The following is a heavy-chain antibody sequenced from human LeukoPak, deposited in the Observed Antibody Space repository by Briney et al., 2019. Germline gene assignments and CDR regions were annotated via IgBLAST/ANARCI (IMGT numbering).Heavy chain of an antibody. D-gene: IGHD3-22*01. J-gene: IGHJ4*02. V-gene: IGHV4-59*08. CDR2: IYYSGST. Sequence: SETLSLTCTVSGGSISSYYWSWIRQPPGKGLEWIGYIYYSGSTNYNPSLKSRVTISVDTSKNQFSLKLSSVTAADTAVYYCARNYYDSSGYYPYFFDYWGQGTLVTVSS. CDR3: ARNYYDSSGYYPYFFDY. CDR1: GGSISSYY.